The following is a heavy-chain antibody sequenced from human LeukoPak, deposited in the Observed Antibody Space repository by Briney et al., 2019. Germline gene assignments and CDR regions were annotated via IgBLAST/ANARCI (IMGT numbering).Heavy chain of an antibody. V-gene: IGHV3-23*01. J-gene: IGHJ4*02. D-gene: IGHD4-4*01. Sequence: GGSLRLSCTVSGLTFGDYAMGWVRQAPGKGLEWVSHIISSAASTDYADSVKGRFTISRDNSKNTLYLQMTSLRAEDTAVYYCAKSAPSKYWGQGTLVTVSS. CDR2: IISSAAST. CDR1: GLTFGDYA. CDR3: AKSAPSKY.